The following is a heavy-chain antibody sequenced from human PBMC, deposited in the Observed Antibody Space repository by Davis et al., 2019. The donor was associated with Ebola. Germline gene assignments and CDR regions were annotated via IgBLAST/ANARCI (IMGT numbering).Heavy chain of an antibody. D-gene: IGHD2-15*01. CDR1: GFTFSSSA. Sequence: GESLKISCAASGFTFSSSAMHWVRQASGKGLEWVGRIRSKANSYATAYAASVKGRFTISRDDSKNTAYLQMNSLKTEDTAVYYCTITTYCSGGSCYDYWGQGTLVTVSS. V-gene: IGHV3-73*01. CDR2: IRSKANSYAT. CDR3: TITTYCSGGSCYDY. J-gene: IGHJ4*02.